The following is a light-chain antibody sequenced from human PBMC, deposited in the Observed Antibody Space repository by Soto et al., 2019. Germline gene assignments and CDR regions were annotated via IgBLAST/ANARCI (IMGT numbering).Light chain of an antibody. V-gene: IGLV2-8*01. J-gene: IGLJ1*01. CDR2: EVS. Sequence: QSALTQPPSASGSPGQSVTISCTGTSSDVGGYNYVSWYQHHPGKAPKLLIYEVSKRPSGVPDRFSGSKSANTASLTVSELQAVDEADYFCSSYAGDYNLYVFGTGTKLTVL. CDR1: SSDVGGYNY. CDR3: SSYAGDYNLYV.